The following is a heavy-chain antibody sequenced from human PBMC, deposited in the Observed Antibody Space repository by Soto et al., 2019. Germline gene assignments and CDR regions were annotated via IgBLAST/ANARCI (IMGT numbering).Heavy chain of an antibody. CDR2: IYHSGST. J-gene: IGHJ6*02. CDR3: ARDLFEGAMSDYGMDV. Sequence: SETLSLTCAVSGYSISSGYYWGWIRQPPGKGLEWIGSIYHSGSTYYNPSLKSRVTISVDTSKNQFSLKLSSVTAADTAAYYCARDLFEGAMSDYGMDVWGQGTTVTVSS. CDR1: GYSISSGYY. D-gene: IGHD1-26*01. V-gene: IGHV4-38-2*02.